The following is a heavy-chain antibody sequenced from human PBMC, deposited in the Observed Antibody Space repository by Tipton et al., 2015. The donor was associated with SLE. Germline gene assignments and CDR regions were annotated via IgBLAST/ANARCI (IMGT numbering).Heavy chain of an antibody. CDR3: TRVVAVAASHLYAMDV. Sequence: TLSLTCAISGDSIRSDIYYWGWIRQPPGKGLEWIGNIYHSGSTYYNPSLKSRLTISVETSKNDFSLRINSVTAADTAVYYCTRVVAVAASHLYAMDVRGQGTTVTVSS. V-gene: IGHV4-39*07. CDR1: GDSIRSDIYY. D-gene: IGHD2-15*01. CDR2: IYHSGST. J-gene: IGHJ6*02.